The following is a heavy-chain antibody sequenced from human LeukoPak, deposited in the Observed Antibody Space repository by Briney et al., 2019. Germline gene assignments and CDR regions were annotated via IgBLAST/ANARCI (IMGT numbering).Heavy chain of an antibody. V-gene: IGHV4-38-2*02. D-gene: IGHD2-8*02. Sequence: PSETLSLTCTVSGYSISSGYHWGWIRQPPGKGLEWIGTIYHSGSTYYNPSLKSRVTISVDTSKNQFSLKLSSVTAADTAVYYCARWGSARPNTDWWGIDYWGQGTLVTVSS. CDR3: ARWGSARPNTDWWGIDY. J-gene: IGHJ4*02. CDR1: GYSISSGYH. CDR2: IYHSGST.